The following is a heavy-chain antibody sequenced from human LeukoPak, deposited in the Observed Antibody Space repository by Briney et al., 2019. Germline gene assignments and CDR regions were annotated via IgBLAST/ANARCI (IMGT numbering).Heavy chain of an antibody. V-gene: IGHV3-48*04. CDR2: IDSSSSAI. CDR3: ARGLRSMLVPVY. J-gene: IGHJ4*02. Sequence: GESLRLSCAASGFTFSGYGMTWVRQAPGKGLEWVSYIDSSSSAIYYADSVKGRFTISRDNAKNSLYLQMNSLRAEDTAVYYCARGLRSMLVPVYWGQGTLVTVSS. CDR1: GFTFSGYG. D-gene: IGHD3-10*01.